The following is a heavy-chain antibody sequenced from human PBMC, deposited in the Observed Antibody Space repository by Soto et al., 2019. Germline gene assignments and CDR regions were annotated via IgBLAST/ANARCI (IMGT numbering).Heavy chain of an antibody. V-gene: IGHV3-48*02. CDR1: GFSFSAFS. CDR2: ISSSSSTI. Sequence: GGSLRLSCGSSGFSFSAFSMNWVRQAPGKGLEWVSYISSSSSTIYYADSVKGRFTISRDNAKNSLYLQMGSLRDEDTAVYYCAREGGRHCSPTRCYNAFDIWGQGTLVTVSS. D-gene: IGHD2-2*02. J-gene: IGHJ3*02. CDR3: AREGGRHCSPTRCYNAFDI.